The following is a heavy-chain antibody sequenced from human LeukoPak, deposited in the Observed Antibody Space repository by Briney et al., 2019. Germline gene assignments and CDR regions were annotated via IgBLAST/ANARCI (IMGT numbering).Heavy chain of an antibody. CDR1: GGTFSSYA. Sequence: SVKVSCKASGGTFSSYAISWVRQAPGQGVEWMGGIIPIFGTANYAQKFQGRVTITTDESTSTAYMELSSLRSEDTAVYYCARDGLQLWNAFDIWGQGTMVTVSS. V-gene: IGHV1-69*05. D-gene: IGHD5-18*01. CDR2: IIPIFGTA. CDR3: ARDGLQLWNAFDI. J-gene: IGHJ3*02.